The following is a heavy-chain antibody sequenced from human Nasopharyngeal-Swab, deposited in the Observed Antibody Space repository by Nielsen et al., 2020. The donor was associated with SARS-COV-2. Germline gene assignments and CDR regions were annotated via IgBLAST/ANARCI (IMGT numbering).Heavy chain of an antibody. CDR2: ISYDGSNK. D-gene: IGHD5-12*01. J-gene: IGHJ4*02. Sequence: GESLKISCAASGFTFDDYAMHWVRQAPGKGLEWVAVISYDGSNKYYADSVKGRFTISRDNSKNTLYLQMNSLRAEDTAVYYCARDHSGSHFDYWGQGTLVTVSS. CDR3: ARDHSGSHFDY. CDR1: GFTFDDYA. V-gene: IGHV3-30-3*01.